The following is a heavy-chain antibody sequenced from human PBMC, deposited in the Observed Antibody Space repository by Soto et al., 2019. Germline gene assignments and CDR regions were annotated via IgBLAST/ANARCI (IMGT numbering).Heavy chain of an antibody. CDR3: TTGPRSTSTGTGAF. J-gene: IGHJ4*02. V-gene: IGHV3-74*01. CDR2: INDDGSST. CDR1: GFTFSMYW. Sequence: GGSLRLSCAASGFTFSMYWMHWVRQVPGKGPEWVSRINDDGSSTNYADSVKGRFTISRDNAKNTLYLQMNGLRAEDTAVYYCTTGPRSTSTGTGAFWGQGTLVTVSS. D-gene: IGHD1-1*01.